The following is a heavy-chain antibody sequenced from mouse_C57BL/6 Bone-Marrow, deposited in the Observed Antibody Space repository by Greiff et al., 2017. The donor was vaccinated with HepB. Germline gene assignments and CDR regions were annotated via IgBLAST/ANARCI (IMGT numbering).Heavy chain of an antibody. CDR3: ARLGDGYYLYAMDY. CDR2: INPYNGGT. CDR1: GYTFTDYY. D-gene: IGHD2-3*01. J-gene: IGHJ4*01. V-gene: IGHV1-19*01. Sequence: VQLQQSGPVLVKPGASVKMSCKASGYTFTDYYMNWVKQSHGKSLEWIGVINPYNGGTSYNQKFKGKATLTVDKSSSTAYMELNSLTSEDSAVYYCARLGDGYYLYAMDYWGQGTSVTVSS.